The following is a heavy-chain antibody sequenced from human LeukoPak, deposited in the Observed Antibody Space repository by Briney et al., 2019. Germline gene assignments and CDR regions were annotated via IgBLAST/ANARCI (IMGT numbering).Heavy chain of an antibody. CDR3: ASFPRGRGAFDI. CDR1: GGSISSGAYY. Sequence: PSETLSLTCTVSGGSISSGAYYWSWIRQPPGKGLEWIGYIYYSGSTYYNPSLKSRVTISVDTSKNQFSLKLSSVTAADTAVYYCASFPRGRGAFDIWGQGTMVTVSS. J-gene: IGHJ3*02. CDR2: IYYSGST. V-gene: IGHV4-30-4*08.